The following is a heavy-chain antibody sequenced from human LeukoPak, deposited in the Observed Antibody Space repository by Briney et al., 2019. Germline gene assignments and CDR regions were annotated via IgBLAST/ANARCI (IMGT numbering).Heavy chain of an antibody. D-gene: IGHD6-13*01. CDR1: GYTFTGYY. CDR3: ARAYSSSPKAAGYYMDV. CDR2: VNPNSGGT. J-gene: IGHJ6*03. Sequence: GASVKVSSKASGYTFTGYYMHWARQAPRQGLEWMGRVNPNSGGTNFAQKFQGRVTMTRDTSISTAYMELSRLRSDDTAVYYCARAYSSSPKAAGYYMDVWGKGTTVTVSS. V-gene: IGHV1-2*06.